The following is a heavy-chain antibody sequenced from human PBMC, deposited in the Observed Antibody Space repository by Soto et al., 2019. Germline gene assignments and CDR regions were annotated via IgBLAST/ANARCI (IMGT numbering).Heavy chain of an antibody. Sequence: ASVKVSCKASGYAFTSYSMHWVRQAPGQRLEWMGWINAGNGNTKYSQKFQGRVTITRDTSASTAYMELSSLRSEDTAVYYCARGLNVYYFDFWGQGTRVTVSS. J-gene: IGHJ4*02. V-gene: IGHV1-3*01. CDR1: GYAFTSYS. D-gene: IGHD3-16*01. CDR3: ARGLNVYYFDF. CDR2: INAGNGNT.